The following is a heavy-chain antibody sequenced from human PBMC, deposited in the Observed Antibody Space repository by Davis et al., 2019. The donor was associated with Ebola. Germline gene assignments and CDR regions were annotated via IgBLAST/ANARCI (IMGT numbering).Heavy chain of an antibody. CDR3: TTDRWLYYSYYGMNV. J-gene: IGHJ6*02. Sequence: GGSLRLSCAVSGVTSSDAWMNWVRQAPGKGLEWVGRTKSKTDGGTTDYAAPVKGRFTTQRDDSKNTLYLQMASLKTEDTAVYYCTTDRWLYYSYYGMNVWGQGTTVTVSS. V-gene: IGHV3-15*07. D-gene: IGHD5-24*01. CDR1: GVTSSDAW. CDR2: TKSKTDGGTT.